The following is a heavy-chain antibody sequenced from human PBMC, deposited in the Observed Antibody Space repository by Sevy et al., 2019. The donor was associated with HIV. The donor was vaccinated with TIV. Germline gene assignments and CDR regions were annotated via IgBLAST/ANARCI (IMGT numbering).Heavy chain of an antibody. CDR2: ISSDSSYI. CDR1: GFTFSSYT. CDR3: ARVPIIAADGMYYFDY. J-gene: IGHJ4*02. Sequence: GGSLRLSCTASGFTFSSYTINWVRQAPGKGLEWVSSISSDSSYIYNADSVKGRFTISRDNAKNSLYLQMNSLRAEDTAVCYCARVPIIAADGMYYFDYWGQGTLVTVSS. D-gene: IGHD6-13*01. V-gene: IGHV3-21*01.